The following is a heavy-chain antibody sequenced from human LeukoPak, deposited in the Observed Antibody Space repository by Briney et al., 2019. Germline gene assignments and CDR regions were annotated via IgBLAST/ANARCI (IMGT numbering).Heavy chain of an antibody. D-gene: IGHD4-17*01. J-gene: IGHJ6*04. V-gene: IGHV3-33*01. Sequence: GGSLRLSCAASGFTFSSYGMHWVRQAPGKGLGWVAVIWYDGSNKYYADSVKGRFTISRDNAKNSLFLQMDSLRAEDTAVYFCARDPDPHDYGDYEEGFWYYYAMDVWGKGATVTVSS. CDR1: GFTFSSYG. CDR3: ARDPDPHDYGDYEEGFWYYYAMDV. CDR2: IWYDGSNK.